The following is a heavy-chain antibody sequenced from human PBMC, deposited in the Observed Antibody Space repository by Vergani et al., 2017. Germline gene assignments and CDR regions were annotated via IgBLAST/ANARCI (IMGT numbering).Heavy chain of an antibody. J-gene: IGHJ5*02. CDR1: GYTFTGYY. D-gene: IGHD6-13*01. V-gene: IGHV1-2*02. CDR2: INPNSGGT. Sequence: QVQLVQSGAEVKKPGASVKVSCKASGYTFTGYYMHWVRQAPGQGLEWMGWINPNSGGTNYAQKFQGRVTMTRDTSTSTGYMELSSLRSEDTAVYYCAIRAAAGNSNWFDPWGQGTLVTVSS. CDR3: AIRAAAGNSNWFDP.